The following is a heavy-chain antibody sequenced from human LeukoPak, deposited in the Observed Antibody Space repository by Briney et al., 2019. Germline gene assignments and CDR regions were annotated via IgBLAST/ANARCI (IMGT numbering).Heavy chain of an antibody. J-gene: IGHJ4*02. CDR1: GYTFTGYY. Sequence: GASVKVSCKASGYTFTGYYMHWVRQAPGQGLEWMGWINPNSGGTNYAQKFQGRVTMTRDTSISTACMELSRLRSDDTAVYYCARTTYYYDSSGHYLLDYWGQGTLVTVSS. CDR3: ARTTYYYDSSGHYLLDY. V-gene: IGHV1-2*02. CDR2: INPNSGGT. D-gene: IGHD3-22*01.